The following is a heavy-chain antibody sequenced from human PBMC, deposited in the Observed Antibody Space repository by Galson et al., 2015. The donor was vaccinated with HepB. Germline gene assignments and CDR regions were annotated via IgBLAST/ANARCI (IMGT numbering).Heavy chain of an antibody. CDR2: ISYDGSNK. J-gene: IGHJ5*02. CDR3: ARDLLRHYDFWSGYFGRFDP. D-gene: IGHD3-3*01. CDR1: GFTFSSYA. V-gene: IGHV3-30-3*01. Sequence: SLRLSCAASGFTFSSYAMHWVRQAPGKGLEWVAVISYDGSNKYYADSVKGRFTISRDNSKNTLYLQMNGLRAEDTAVYYCARDLLRHYDFWSGYFGRFDPWGQGTLVTVSS.